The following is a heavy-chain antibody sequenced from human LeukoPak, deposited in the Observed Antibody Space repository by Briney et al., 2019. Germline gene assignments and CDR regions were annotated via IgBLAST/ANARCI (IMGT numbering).Heavy chain of an antibody. CDR2: IYYSGST. J-gene: IGHJ4*02. D-gene: IGHD5-18*01. Sequence: SETLSLTCTVSGGSISSGGYYWSWIRQHPGKGLEWIGYIYYSGSTNYNPSLKSRVTISVDKSKNQFSLKLSSVTAADTAVYYCARRTYSYGPFDYWGQGTLVTVSS. CDR1: GGSISSGGYY. V-gene: IGHV4-31*03. CDR3: ARRTYSYGPFDY.